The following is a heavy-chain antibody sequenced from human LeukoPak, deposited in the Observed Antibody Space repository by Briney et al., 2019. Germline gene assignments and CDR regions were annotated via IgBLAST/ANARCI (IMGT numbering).Heavy chain of an antibody. Sequence: GRSLRLSCAASGFTFSSYAMHWVRQAPGTGLEWVAVIWYDGSNKYYADSVKGRFTISRDNSKNTLYLQMNSLRAEDTAVYYCARDGSSSSWNYYYYMDVWGKGTTVTVSS. D-gene: IGHD6-13*01. CDR2: IWYDGSNK. CDR3: ARDGSSSSWNYYYYMDV. V-gene: IGHV3-33*08. CDR1: GFTFSSYA. J-gene: IGHJ6*03.